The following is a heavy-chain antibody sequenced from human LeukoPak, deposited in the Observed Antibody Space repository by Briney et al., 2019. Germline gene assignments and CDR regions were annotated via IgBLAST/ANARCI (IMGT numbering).Heavy chain of an antibody. D-gene: IGHD2-2*01. CDR3: VRDYQFIQEV. Sequence: GGSLRLSCVASGFTFSNYWMLWVRQAPGKGLMWVSLISTDGKSTRCAESVKGRFTISRDDAKNAPYLQMDILRVEDTALYFCVRDYQFIQEVWGQGTTVTVSS. J-gene: IGHJ6*02. V-gene: IGHV3-74*01. CDR2: ISTDGKST. CDR1: GFTFSNYW.